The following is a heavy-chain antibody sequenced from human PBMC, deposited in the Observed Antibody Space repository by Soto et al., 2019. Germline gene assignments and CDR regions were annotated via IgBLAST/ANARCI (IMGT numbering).Heavy chain of an antibody. CDR1: GGSISSSKW. J-gene: IGHJ2*01. CDR2: IYHSGST. V-gene: IGHV4-4*02. Sequence: QVQLQESGPGLVKPSGTLSLTCAVSGGSISSSKWWNWVRQSPGKGLEWIGEIYHSGSTNYNPSLKSRVTISVDKSKNQFSLKLSSVTAADTAVYYCATCSGDCYPNWYFDLWGRGTLVTVSS. CDR3: ATCSGDCYPNWYFDL. D-gene: IGHD2-21*02.